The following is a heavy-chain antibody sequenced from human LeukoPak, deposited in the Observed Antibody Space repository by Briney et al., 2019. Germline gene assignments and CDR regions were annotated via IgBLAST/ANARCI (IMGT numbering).Heavy chain of an antibody. CDR2: IKTKADGGTT. D-gene: IGHD2-15*01. J-gene: IGHJ4*02. V-gene: IGHV3-15*01. CDR1: GFTFSDAW. Sequence: GGSLRLSCAASGFTFSDAWMSWVSQAPGMGLEWVGRIKTKADGGTTEYAAPVKGRFSISRDDSKTTLYLQINSLRSEDTAVYYCTADMPASSRAADYWGQGTLVSVSS. CDR3: TADMPASSRAADY.